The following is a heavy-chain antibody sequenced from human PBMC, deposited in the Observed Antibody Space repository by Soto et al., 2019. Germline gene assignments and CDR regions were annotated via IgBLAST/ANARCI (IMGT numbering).Heavy chain of an antibody. Sequence: PSETLSLTCAVSGGSISRSNWWSWVRQTPGKGLEWIGEIYHSGSTNYNPSLKSRVTISVDKPKNQFSLKLSSVTAADTAVYYCARAYRWWFDPWGQGTLVTVSS. V-gene: IGHV4-4*02. CDR1: GGSISRSNW. CDR2: IYHSGST. J-gene: IGHJ5*02. CDR3: ARAYRWWFDP. D-gene: IGHD3-16*02.